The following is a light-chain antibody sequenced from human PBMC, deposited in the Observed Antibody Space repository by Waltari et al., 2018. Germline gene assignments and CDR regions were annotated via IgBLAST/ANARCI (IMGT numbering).Light chain of an antibody. CDR1: SSDVGSYNL. CDR2: EVS. Sequence: QSALTQPASVSGSPGQSITISCTGTSSDVGSYNLVSWYQQHPGKAPKLMIYEVSKRPSGVSNRLSGSTSGNTASLTISGLQAEDEADYYCCSYAGSSTFEFGGATKLTVL. J-gene: IGLJ2*01. CDR3: CSYAGSSTFE. V-gene: IGLV2-23*02.